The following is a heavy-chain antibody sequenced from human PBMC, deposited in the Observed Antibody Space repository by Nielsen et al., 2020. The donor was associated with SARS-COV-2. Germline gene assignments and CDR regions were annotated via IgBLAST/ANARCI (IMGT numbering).Heavy chain of an antibody. V-gene: IGHV4-39*01. CDR3: ARSGYSSNYYSFHAFDI. Sequence: SETLSLTCIVSGGSISSGSHYWGWIRQPPGKGLEWIGSIHYSGGTYYNPSLRSRVTISVDTSKNQFSLKLSSVTAADTALYYCARSGYSSNYYSFHAFDIWGQGTMVTVSS. D-gene: IGHD1-26*01. CDR2: IHYSGGT. CDR1: GGSISSGSHY. J-gene: IGHJ3*02.